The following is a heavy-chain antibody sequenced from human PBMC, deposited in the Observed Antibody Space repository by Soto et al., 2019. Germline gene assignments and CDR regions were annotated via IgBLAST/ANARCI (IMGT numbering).Heavy chain of an antibody. CDR3: AQLGLMTFSHKHYFNH. CDR1: GFNFDNYG. J-gene: IGHJ4*02. CDR2: IKNDGTST. V-gene: IGHV3-23*01. D-gene: IGHD3-16*01. Sequence: PGGSLRLSCVASGFNFDNYGMSWVRQAPGEGLEWVSAIKNDGTSTYYAASVEDRFTISRDNSKNTLYLQLNSLRAEDTAVYYCAQLGLMTFSHKHYFNHWGRGTLVTVSS.